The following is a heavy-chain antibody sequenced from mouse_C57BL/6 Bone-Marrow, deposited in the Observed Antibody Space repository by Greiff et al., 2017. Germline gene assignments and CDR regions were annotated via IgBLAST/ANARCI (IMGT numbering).Heavy chain of an antibody. CDR3: ARTSTVVAPCAMDY. D-gene: IGHD1-1*01. Sequence: VKLMESGAELVRPGASVKLSCKASGYTFTDYYINWVKQRPGQGLEWIARIYPGSGNTYYNEKFKGKATLTAEKSSSTAYMQLSSLTSEDSAVYFCARTSTVVAPCAMDYWGQGTSVTVSS. V-gene: IGHV1-76*01. J-gene: IGHJ4*01. CDR2: IYPGSGNT. CDR1: GYTFTDYY.